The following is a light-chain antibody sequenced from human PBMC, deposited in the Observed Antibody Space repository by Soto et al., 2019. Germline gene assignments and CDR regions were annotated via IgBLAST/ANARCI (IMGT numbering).Light chain of an antibody. Sequence: EIVLTQSPGTLSLSPGERATLSCRASQSLSSSYLAWYQQKPGQAPRLLIYGTSIRATGIPDRFSGSGSGTDFTLTISRLEPEDFAVYYCQQYGSSGYTFGQGTKLEIK. CDR3: QQYGSSGYT. CDR2: GTS. V-gene: IGKV3-20*01. CDR1: QSLSSSY. J-gene: IGKJ2*01.